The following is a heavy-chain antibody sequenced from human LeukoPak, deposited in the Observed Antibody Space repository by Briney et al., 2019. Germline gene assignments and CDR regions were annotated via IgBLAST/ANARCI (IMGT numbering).Heavy chain of an antibody. CDR3: ARLDDYGDYEYNWFDP. J-gene: IGHJ5*02. V-gene: IGHV4-59*12. Sequence: SETLSLTCTVSDASISSSHWSWIRQSPGTGLEWIGYIYHSGNTNYNPSLKSRLTISVDTSKNQFSLKLSSVTAADTAVYYCARLDDYGDYEYNWFDPWGQGTLVTVSS. CDR1: DASISSSH. D-gene: IGHD4-17*01. CDR2: IYHSGNT.